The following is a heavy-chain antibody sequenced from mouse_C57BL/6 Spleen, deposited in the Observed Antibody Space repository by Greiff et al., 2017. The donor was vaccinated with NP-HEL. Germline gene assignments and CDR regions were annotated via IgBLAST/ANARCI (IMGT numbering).Heavy chain of an antibody. V-gene: IGHV1-39*01. D-gene: IGHD2-3*01. CDR3: ARRVDGYYPYWYFDV. J-gene: IGHJ1*03. CDR2: INPNYGTT. CDR1: GYSFTDYN. Sequence: EVQLQQSGPELVKPGASVKISCKASGYSFTDYNLNWVKQSNGKSLEWIGVINPNYGTTSYNQKFNGKATLTVDQSSSTAYMQLNSLTSDDSAVYYCARRVDGYYPYWYFDVWGTGTTVTVSS.